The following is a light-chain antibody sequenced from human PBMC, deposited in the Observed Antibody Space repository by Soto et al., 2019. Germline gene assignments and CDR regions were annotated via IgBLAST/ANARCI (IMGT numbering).Light chain of an antibody. CDR3: SSYTSTSTHYV. V-gene: IGLV2-14*01. Sequence: QSVLPQPASVSGSPGQSITISCTGTSSDVGGYNYVSWYQQHPGKAPKLMIYDVSNLPSGVSNRFSGSKSGNTASLTISGLQAEDGADYYCSSYTSTSTHYVFGTLTKLTVL. CDR1: SSDVGGYNY. CDR2: DVS. J-gene: IGLJ1*01.